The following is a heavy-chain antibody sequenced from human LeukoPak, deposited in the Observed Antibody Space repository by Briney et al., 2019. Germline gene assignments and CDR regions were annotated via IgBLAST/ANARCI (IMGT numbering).Heavy chain of an antibody. D-gene: IGHD3-9*01. CDR2: FYASGTT. CDR1: GGSISSYY. V-gene: IGHV4-4*07. CDR3: ASSSPGLRYFD. J-gene: IGHJ4*02. Sequence: SETLSLTCSVSGGSISSYYWSWIRQPAGRGLEWIGCFYASGTTNPSPSLKSRVTMSVDTSKNQFSLKLSSVTAADTAVYYCASSSPGLRYFDWGQGILVTVFS.